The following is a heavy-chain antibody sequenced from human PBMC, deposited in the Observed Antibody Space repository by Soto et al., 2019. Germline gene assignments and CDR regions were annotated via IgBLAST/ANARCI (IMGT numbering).Heavy chain of an antibody. J-gene: IGHJ4*02. Sequence: QVQLVQSGAEVKKPGASVKVSCKASGYTFTSYAMHWVRQAPGQRLEWMGWINAGNGNTKYSQKFQGRVTITRDTSASTAYMELSSLRSEDTAVYDCARDQGGTYYDYVWGSYRPASFDYWGQGTLVTVSS. CDR2: INAGNGNT. CDR1: GYTFTSYA. V-gene: IGHV1-3*01. CDR3: ARDQGGTYYDYVWGSYRPASFDY. D-gene: IGHD3-16*02.